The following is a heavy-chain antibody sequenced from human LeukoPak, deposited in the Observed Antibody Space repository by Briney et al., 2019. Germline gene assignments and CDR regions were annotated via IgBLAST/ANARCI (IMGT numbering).Heavy chain of an antibody. Sequence: SETLSLTCAVYGGSFSGYYWSWIRHPPGKGLEWIGEINHSGSTNYNPSLKSRVTISVDTSKNQFSLKLSSVTAADTAVYYCARDARLIDYWGQGTLVTVSS. CDR3: ARDARLIDY. CDR1: GGSFSGYY. V-gene: IGHV4-34*01. D-gene: IGHD4/OR15-4a*01. CDR2: INHSGST. J-gene: IGHJ4*02.